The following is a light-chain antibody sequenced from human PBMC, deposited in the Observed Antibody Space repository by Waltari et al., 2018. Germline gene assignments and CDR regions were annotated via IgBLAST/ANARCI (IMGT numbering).Light chain of an antibody. CDR1: QSISSN. Sequence: EIVMTQSPATLSVSPGERATLSCRASQSISSNLAWYPQRPGQAPRLLLYGASTRASAIPDRFSGRGSGTDFTLTISSLQSEDFAVYYCQHYNNWPPLTFGGGTKVDVK. CDR2: GAS. CDR3: QHYNNWPPLT. J-gene: IGKJ4*01. V-gene: IGKV3-15*01.